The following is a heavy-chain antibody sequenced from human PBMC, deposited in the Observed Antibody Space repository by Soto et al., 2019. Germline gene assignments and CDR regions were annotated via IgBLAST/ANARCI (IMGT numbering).Heavy chain of an antibody. J-gene: IGHJ5*02. Sequence: SVKVSCKASGDTFGRFTINWVRQAPGQGLEWMGGIKPISDITNYAQRFQGRVTFTADASTRTVYLELSSLRSEDTAMYYCARDPSTINKLIGVWLDPWGQGTMVTVYS. D-gene: IGHD4-4*01. CDR2: IKPISDIT. CDR3: ARDPSTINKLIGVWLDP. V-gene: IGHV1-69*13. CDR1: GDTFGRFT.